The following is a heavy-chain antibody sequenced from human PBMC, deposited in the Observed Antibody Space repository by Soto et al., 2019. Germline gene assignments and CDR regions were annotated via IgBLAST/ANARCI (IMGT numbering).Heavy chain of an antibody. CDR3: AHIDYSGSLRGCAFDI. V-gene: IGHV2-5*02. CDR2: LYWDDDK. Sequence: QITLKESGPTLVKPTQTLTLTCTFSGFSLSTSGVGVGWIRQPPGKALEWLALLYWDDDKRYSPSLKSRLTITKDTSKNQVVLTMTNMHPVDTATYYCAHIDYSGSLRGCAFDIWGQGTMVTVSS. J-gene: IGHJ3*02. CDR1: GFSLSTSGVG. D-gene: IGHD1-26*01.